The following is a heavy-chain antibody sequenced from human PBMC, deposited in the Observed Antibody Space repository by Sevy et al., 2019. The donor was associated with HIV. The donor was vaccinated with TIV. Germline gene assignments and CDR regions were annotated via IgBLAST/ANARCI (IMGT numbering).Heavy chain of an antibody. CDR3: TRGDPIVPPAGYYYHMDV. CDR2: INSDGSST. J-gene: IGHJ6*03. D-gene: IGHD1-26*01. CDR1: GFTFDSYW. Sequence: GGSLRLSCVASGFTFDSYWMHWVRQAPGKGLAWVSRINSDGSSTPYADSVKGRFTISRDNAKNTLYLQLNRLGAEGTAVYYCTRGDPIVPPAGYYYHMDVGGKGTTVTVSS. V-gene: IGHV3-74*01.